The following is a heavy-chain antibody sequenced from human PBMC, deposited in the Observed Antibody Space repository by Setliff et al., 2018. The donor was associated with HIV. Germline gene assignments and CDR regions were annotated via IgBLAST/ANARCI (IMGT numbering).Heavy chain of an antibody. J-gene: IGHJ4*02. CDR3: AHSLGKGGSYFDY. CDR1: GLSLSTNGVG. Sequence: SGPTLVNPTQTLTLTCTLSGLSLSTNGVGVGWIRQPPGKALEWLALIYWNNDKRFIPSLENRLTVTKDTSKNQVVLTRTNMDPVDTATYYCAHSLGKGGSYFDYWGQGTLVTVSS. D-gene: IGHD7-27*01. V-gene: IGHV2-5*01. CDR2: IYWNNDK.